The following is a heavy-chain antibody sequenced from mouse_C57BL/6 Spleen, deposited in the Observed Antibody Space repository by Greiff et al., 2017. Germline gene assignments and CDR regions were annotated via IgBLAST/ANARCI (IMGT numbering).Heavy chain of an antibody. CDR3: VRHGNFSLDY. CDR1: GFSFNTYA. V-gene: IGHV10-1*01. CDR2: IRSKSNNYAT. D-gene: IGHD4-1*01. Sequence: GGGLVQPKGSLTLSCAASGFSFNTYAMNWVRQAPGKGLEWVARIRSKSNNYATYYADSVKDRFTISRDDSESMLYLQMNNLKTEDTAMYYCVRHGNFSLDYWGQGTTLTVSS. J-gene: IGHJ2*01.